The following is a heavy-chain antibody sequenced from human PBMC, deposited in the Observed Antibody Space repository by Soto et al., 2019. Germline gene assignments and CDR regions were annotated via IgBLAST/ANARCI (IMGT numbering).Heavy chain of an antibody. V-gene: IGHV4-39*01. J-gene: IGHJ4*02. CDR2: IYYSGST. CDR3: ARQHGYSSGWFDY. CDR1: GGSISSSNSY. D-gene: IGHD6-19*01. Sequence: SETLSLTCTVSGGSISSSNSYWGWIRQPPGKGLEWIGGIYYSGSTYYNPSLKSRVTISVDTSKNQFSLKLTSVTAADTAVYYCARQHGYSSGWFDYWGQGTLVTVSS.